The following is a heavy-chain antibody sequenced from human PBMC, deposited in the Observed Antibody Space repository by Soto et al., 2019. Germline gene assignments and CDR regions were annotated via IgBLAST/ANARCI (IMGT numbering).Heavy chain of an antibody. V-gene: IGHV4-31*03. D-gene: IGHD5-12*01. CDR1: GGSVNSGGYH. CDR2: IYYSGST. J-gene: IGHJ4*02. CDR3: ARHSGYESPYFDY. Sequence: PSETLSLTCTVSGGSVNSGGYHWSWIRQHPGKGLEWIGDIYYSGSTYYNPSLKSRVTISIDTSTNHFSLHLSALTAADTAVYYCARHSGYESPYFDYWGQGTLVTVSS.